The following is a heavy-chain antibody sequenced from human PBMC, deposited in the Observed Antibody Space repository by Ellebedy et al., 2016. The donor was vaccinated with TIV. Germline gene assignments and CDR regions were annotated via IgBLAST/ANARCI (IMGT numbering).Heavy chain of an antibody. Sequence: ASVKVSXXASGYTFTSYGISWVRQAPGQGLEWMGWISAYNGNTNYAQKLQGRVTMTTDTSTNTASMELRSLRSDDTAVYYCAREKRTSLFDYWGQGTLVTVSS. D-gene: IGHD2-8*01. CDR3: AREKRTSLFDY. J-gene: IGHJ4*02. CDR2: ISAYNGNT. CDR1: GYTFTSYG. V-gene: IGHV1-18*01.